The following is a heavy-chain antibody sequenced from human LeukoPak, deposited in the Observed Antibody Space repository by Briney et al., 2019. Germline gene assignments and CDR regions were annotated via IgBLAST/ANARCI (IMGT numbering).Heavy chain of an antibody. CDR3: ARDPVPNYGMDV. Sequence: GASVKVSCKASGGTFSSYAISWVRQAPGQGLEWRGGIIPIFGTANYAQKFQGRVTITADESTSTAYMELSSLRSEDTAVYYCARDPVPNYGMDVWGKGTTVTVSS. CDR1: GGTFSSYA. J-gene: IGHJ6*04. V-gene: IGHV1-69*13. CDR2: IIPIFGTA. D-gene: IGHD2-2*01.